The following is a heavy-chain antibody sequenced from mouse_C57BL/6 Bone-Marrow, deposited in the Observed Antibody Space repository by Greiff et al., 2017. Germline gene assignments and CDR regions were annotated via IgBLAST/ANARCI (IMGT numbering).Heavy chain of an antibody. CDR3: ARERILGLRRGNGFDY. CDR2: IDPSDSYT. Sequence: QVQLQQPGAELVMPGASVKLSCKASGYTFTSYWMHWVKQRPGQGLEWIGEIDPSDSYTNYNQKFKGKSTLTVDKSSSTAYMQLSSLTSEDSAVYYCARERILGLRRGNGFDYWGQGTTLTVSS. J-gene: IGHJ2*01. D-gene: IGHD2-4*01. CDR1: GYTFTSYW. V-gene: IGHV1-69*01.